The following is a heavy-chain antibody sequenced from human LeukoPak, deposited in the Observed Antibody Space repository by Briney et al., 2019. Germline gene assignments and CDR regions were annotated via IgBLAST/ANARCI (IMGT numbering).Heavy chain of an antibody. CDR2: IKQDGSEK. CDR1: GFTFSNYW. Sequence: SGGSLRLSCAASGFTFSNYWMSWVRQAPGKGLEWVANIKQDGSEKYYVDSVKGRFTISRDNAKNSLYLQMNSLRAEDTAVYYCARAPRGYSYGSDYWGQGTLVTVSS. D-gene: IGHD5-18*01. J-gene: IGHJ4*02. V-gene: IGHV3-7*01. CDR3: ARAPRGYSYGSDY.